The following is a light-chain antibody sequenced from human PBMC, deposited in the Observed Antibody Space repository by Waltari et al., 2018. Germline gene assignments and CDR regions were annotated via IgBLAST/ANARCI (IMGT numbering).Light chain of an antibody. CDR2: AAS. Sequence: VLTHSPRTLPLSPGKRSTRSCPPSQRLPNSYLAWYPQRPAQGPRLLIYAASSRATGIPDRFSGSVSGTDFTLSISRLEPEGSAVYYCHQYGNAARTFGQGTKVEIK. J-gene: IGKJ1*01. CDR1: QRLPNSY. V-gene: IGKV3-20*01. CDR3: HQYGNAART.